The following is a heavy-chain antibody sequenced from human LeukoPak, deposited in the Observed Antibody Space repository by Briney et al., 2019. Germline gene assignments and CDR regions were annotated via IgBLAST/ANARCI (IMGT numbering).Heavy chain of an antibody. J-gene: IGHJ4*02. CDR1: GFTFSSYA. D-gene: IGHD3-22*01. CDR3: SYFYDSRGHYIY. V-gene: IGHV3-23*01. Sequence: GGSLRLSCAASGFTFSSYAMSWVRQAPGKGLEWVSAISGSGDSAYYADSVKGRFTISRDNSKNTLYLQMNSLRAEDTAIYYCSYFYDSRGHYIYWGQGTLVTVSS. CDR2: ISGSGDSA.